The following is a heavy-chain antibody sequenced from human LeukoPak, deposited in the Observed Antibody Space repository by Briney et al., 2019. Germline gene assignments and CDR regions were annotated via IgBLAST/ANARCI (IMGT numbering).Heavy chain of an antibody. D-gene: IGHD3-10*01. CDR1: GYSFTDYW. V-gene: IGHV5-51*01. Sequence: GESLKISCKVSGYSFTDYWIGWVRQMPGTGLEWMGIIYPSDSDAKYSPSFQGHVSISADKSITTAYLQWSSLKASDTAMYYCARPGRGALFEYWGQGTLVTVSS. J-gene: IGHJ4*02. CDR3: ARPGRGALFEY. CDR2: IYPSDSDA.